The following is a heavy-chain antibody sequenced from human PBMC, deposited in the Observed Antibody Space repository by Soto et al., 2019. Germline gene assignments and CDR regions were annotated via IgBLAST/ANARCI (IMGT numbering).Heavy chain of an antibody. Sequence: EVQLVESGGGLVKPGGSLRLSCAASGFTFSSYSMNWVRQAPGKGLEWVSSISSGSSYIYYADSVKGRFTISRDNAKKSLYLQMSSLGAEDTAVYYCARSSGGSGKLWNYYGMDVWGQGTTVTVSS. J-gene: IGHJ6*02. CDR2: ISSGSSYI. V-gene: IGHV3-21*01. CDR3: ARSSGGSGKLWNYYGMDV. CDR1: GFTFSSYS. D-gene: IGHD3-10*01.